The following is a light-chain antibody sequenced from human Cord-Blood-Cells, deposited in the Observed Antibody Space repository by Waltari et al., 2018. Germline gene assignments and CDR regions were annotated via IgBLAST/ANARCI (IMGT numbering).Light chain of an antibody. CDR3: QQYNSYSWT. J-gene: IGKJ1*01. Sequence: DNQMTQSPSTLSASVVDRVTITCRASQSISSWLAWYQQKPGKAPKLLIYKASSLESGVPSRFSGSGSGTEFTLTISSLQPDDFATYYCQQYNSYSWTFGQGTKVEIK. CDR2: KAS. CDR1: QSISSW. V-gene: IGKV1-5*03.